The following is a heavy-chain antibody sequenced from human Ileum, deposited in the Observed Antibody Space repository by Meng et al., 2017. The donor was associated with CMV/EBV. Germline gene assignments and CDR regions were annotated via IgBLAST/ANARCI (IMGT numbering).Heavy chain of an antibody. CDR3: ASRTIFGMVINWDWFDP. D-gene: IGHD3-3*01. V-gene: IGHV1-69*05. CDR2: IFPMFDAA. CDR1: GGTFSSYA. Sequence: SVKVSCKASGGTFSSYAFSWVRQAPGQGLEWMGGIFPMFDAANYAQKFQGRVTISTDKSTSTVYMELRSLRSEDTAVYYCASRTIFGMVINWDWFDPWGQGTLVTVSS. J-gene: IGHJ5*02.